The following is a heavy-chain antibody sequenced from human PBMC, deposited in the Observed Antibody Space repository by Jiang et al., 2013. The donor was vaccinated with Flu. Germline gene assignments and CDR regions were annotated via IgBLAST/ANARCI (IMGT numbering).Heavy chain of an antibody. CDR2: IYPGDSDT. J-gene: IGHJ6*02. D-gene: IGHD2-2*01. Sequence: IIYPGDSDTRYSPSFQGQVTMSADKSINTAYLQWSSLKASDTAMYYCARSSEVSNIVVVPAAQNGMDVWGQGTTVTVSS. CDR3: ARSSEVSNIVVVPAAQNGMDV. V-gene: IGHV5-51*01.